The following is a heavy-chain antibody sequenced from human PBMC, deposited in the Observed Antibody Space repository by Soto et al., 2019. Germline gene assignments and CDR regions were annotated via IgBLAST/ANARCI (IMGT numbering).Heavy chain of an antibody. CDR1: GYSFASYW. CDR2: IYPGDSDT. J-gene: IGHJ6*02. V-gene: IGHV5-51*01. D-gene: IGHD6-6*01. Sequence: GESLKISCQGSGYSFASYWIGWVRQMPGEGLEWMGIIYPGDSDTRYSPSFQGQVTISADKSLRTAYLQWTSLKASDTALYYCARTRSFTLGFYYDGMDVWGQGTTVTVSS. CDR3: ARTRSFTLGFYYDGMDV.